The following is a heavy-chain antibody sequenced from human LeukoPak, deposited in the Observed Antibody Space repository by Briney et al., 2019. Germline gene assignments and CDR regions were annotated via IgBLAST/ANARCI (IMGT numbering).Heavy chain of an antibody. D-gene: IGHD2-2*01. V-gene: IGHV3-66*02. CDR1: GFTFSNYA. J-gene: IGHJ4*02. CDR2: IYTGGNT. Sequence: GGSLRLSCAASGFTFSNYAMSWVRQAPGKGLEWVSVIYTGGNTYYADSVKGRFTISRDNSMNTVYLQMSSLRPDDTAVYYCAREDQQLPDYWGQGTLVTVSS. CDR3: AREDQQLPDY.